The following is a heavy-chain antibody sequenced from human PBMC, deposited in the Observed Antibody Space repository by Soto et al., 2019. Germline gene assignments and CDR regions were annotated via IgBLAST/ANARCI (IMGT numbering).Heavy chain of an antibody. Sequence: GGSLRLSWAASGFTFSSYGMHWVRQAPGKGLEWVAVISYDGSNKYYADSVKGRFTISRDKSKNTLYLQMNRRRAEDRAVYYCAKDHESSGWYSYYYYGMDVWGQGTTVTVSS. J-gene: IGHJ6*02. CDR2: ISYDGSNK. D-gene: IGHD6-19*01. CDR1: GFTFSSYG. CDR3: AKDHESSGWYSYYYYGMDV. V-gene: IGHV3-30*18.